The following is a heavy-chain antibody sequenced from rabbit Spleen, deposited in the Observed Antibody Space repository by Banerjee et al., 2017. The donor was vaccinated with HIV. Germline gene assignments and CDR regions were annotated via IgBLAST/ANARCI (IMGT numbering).Heavy chain of an antibody. D-gene: IGHD4-1*01. CDR2: IDLVFGST. CDR1: GFDLSSYG. J-gene: IGHJ4*01. V-gene: IGHV1S47*01. Sequence: QEQLKETGGGLVQPGGSLTLSCKASGFDLSSYGVSWVRQAPGKGLEWIGYIDLVFGSTYYAIGVNGRFTISSHNAQNTVFLQMTSLTAADTATYFCVREVAGKFGLWGQGTLVTVS. CDR3: VREVAGKFGL.